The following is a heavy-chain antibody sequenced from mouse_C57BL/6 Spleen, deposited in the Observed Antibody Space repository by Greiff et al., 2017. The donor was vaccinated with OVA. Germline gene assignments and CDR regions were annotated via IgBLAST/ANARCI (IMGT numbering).Heavy chain of an antibody. CDR3: ERDAYYGSSYGYFDV. CDR1: GFTFSDYY. D-gene: IGHD1-1*01. Sequence: EVKLMESEGGLVQPGSSMKLSCTASGFTFSDYYMAWVRQVPEKGLEWVATINHDGSGTYYLDSLKSRFIISRDNAENILYLQMSSLQSEDTATYYCERDAYYGSSYGYFDVWGTGTTVTVSS. J-gene: IGHJ1*03. CDR2: INHDGSGT. V-gene: IGHV5-16*01.